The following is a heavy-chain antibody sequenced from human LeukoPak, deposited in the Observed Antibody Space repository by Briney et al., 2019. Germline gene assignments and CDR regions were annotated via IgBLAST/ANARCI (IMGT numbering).Heavy chain of an antibody. J-gene: IGHJ4*02. CDR3: ARGFQWIQLWLRIAVAGTYRESPGFDY. CDR2: ISSSSSTI. V-gene: IGHV3-48*04. D-gene: IGHD6-19*01. Sequence: GGSLRLSCAASGFTFSSYSMNWVRQAPGKGLEWVSYISSSSSTIYYADSVKGRFTISRDNAKNSLYQQMNSLRAEDTAVYYCARGFQWIQLWLRIAVAGTYRESPGFDYWGQGTLVTVSS. CDR1: GFTFSSYS.